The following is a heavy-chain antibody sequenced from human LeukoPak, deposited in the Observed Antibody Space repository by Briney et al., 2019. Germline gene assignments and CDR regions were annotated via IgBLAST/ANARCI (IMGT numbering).Heavy chain of an antibody. CDR3: AESSYYDSSGFYREYYFDY. CDR1: GFSFNNFG. V-gene: IGHV3-23*01. Sequence: GGSLRLSWVASGFSFNNFGMSWFGQAPGKGLEWVSRISGTGGSTHYADSVKGRFTISRDNSKNTLYLQMNSLRAGDTAVYYCAESSYYDSSGFYREYYFDYWGQGTLVPVSS. J-gene: IGHJ4*02. D-gene: IGHD3-22*01. CDR2: ISGTGGST.